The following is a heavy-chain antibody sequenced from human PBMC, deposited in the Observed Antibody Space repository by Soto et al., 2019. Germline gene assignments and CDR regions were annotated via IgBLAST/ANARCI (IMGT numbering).Heavy chain of an antibody. CDR3: AKVSGYDFIEGCYFDY. CDR2: ISGSGGST. V-gene: IGHV3-23*01. J-gene: IGHJ4*02. D-gene: IGHD5-12*01. Sequence: GGSLRLSCAASGFTFSSYAMSWVRQAPGKGLEWVSAISGSGGSTYYADSVKGRFTISRDNSKNTLYLQMNSLRAEDTAVYYCAKVSGYDFIEGCYFDYWGQGTLVTVSS. CDR1: GFTFSSYA.